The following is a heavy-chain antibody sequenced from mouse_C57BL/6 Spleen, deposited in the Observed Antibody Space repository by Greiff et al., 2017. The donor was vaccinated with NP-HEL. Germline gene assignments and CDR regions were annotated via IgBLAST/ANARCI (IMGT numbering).Heavy chain of an antibody. CDR1: GYTFTDYH. V-gene: IGHV1-18*01. J-gene: IGHJ2*01. Sequence: EVQLQQSGPELVKPGASVKIPCKASGYTFTDYHMDWVKQSHGKSLEWIGDINPNNGGTIYNQKFKGKATLPVDKSSSTAYMELRSLTSEDTAVYYCARGTYDYGPVDYWGQGTTLTGSS. D-gene: IGHD2-4*01. CDR3: ARGTYDYGPVDY. CDR2: INPNNGGT.